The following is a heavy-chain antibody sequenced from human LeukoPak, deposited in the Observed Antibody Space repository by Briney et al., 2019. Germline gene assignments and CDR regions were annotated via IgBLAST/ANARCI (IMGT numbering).Heavy chain of an antibody. CDR1: GFTFSSYW. CDR2: IQQDGSEK. CDR3: AKESGGAYSSGWYPDY. V-gene: IGHV3-7*01. J-gene: IGHJ4*02. D-gene: IGHD6-19*01. Sequence: GGSLRLSCAASGFTFSSYWMSWVRQAPGKGLEWVANIQQDGSEKHYVDSVKGRFTISRDNAKNSLDLQMNSLRAEDTAVYYCAKESGGAYSSGWYPDYWGQGTLVTVSS.